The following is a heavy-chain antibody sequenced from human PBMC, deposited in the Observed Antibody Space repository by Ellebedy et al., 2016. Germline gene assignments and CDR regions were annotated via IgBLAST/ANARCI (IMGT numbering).Heavy chain of an antibody. Sequence: GGSLRLSCAASGFTFSNYWMSWVRQAPGKGLEWVANIKQDGSEVYYVDSVKGRFTISRDNAKNSLYLELNSLRAGDTAVYYCARETVQSIAATGIAYWGQGTPVTVSS. CDR1: GFTFSNYW. CDR2: IKQDGSEV. CDR3: ARETVQSIAATGIAY. D-gene: IGHD2-15*01. V-gene: IGHV3-7*01. J-gene: IGHJ4*02.